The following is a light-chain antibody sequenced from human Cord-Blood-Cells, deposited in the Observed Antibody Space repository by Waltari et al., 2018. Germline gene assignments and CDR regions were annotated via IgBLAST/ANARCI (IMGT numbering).Light chain of an antibody. Sequence: EIVLTQSPATLSLYPGERATLTCRASQSVSSYLASYQQKPGQAPRLLIYDASTRTTGIPASFSCSGSGTDFTLTISSLEPEDFAVYYCQQRSNCPPLTFGGGTKVEIK. CDR2: DAS. V-gene: IGKV3-11*01. J-gene: IGKJ4*01. CDR1: QSVSSY. CDR3: QQRSNCPPLT.